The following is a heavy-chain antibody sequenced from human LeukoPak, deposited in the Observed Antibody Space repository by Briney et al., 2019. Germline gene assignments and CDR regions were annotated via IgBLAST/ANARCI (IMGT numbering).Heavy chain of an antibody. CDR1: VFTFSSYW. V-gene: IGHV3-74*01. CDR2: INTDGSST. D-gene: IGHD4-17*01. CDR3: AKDLHGDYANYFDY. Sequence: GGSLRLSCAASVFTFSSYWMHWVRQAPGKGLVWVSRINTDGSSTSYADSVKGRFTISRDNAKNTLYLQMNSLRAEDTAVYYCAKDLHGDYANYFDYWGQGTLVTVSS. J-gene: IGHJ4*02.